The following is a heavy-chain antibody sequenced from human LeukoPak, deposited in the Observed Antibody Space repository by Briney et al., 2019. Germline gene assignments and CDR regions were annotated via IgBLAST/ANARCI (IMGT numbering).Heavy chain of an antibody. CDR1: GFTFSSYG. V-gene: IGHV3-30*02. J-gene: IGHJ4*02. CDR2: IRYDGSNK. D-gene: IGHD2-2*01. CDR3: AKPYCSSTSCSSLDY. Sequence: PGGSLRLSCAASGFTFSSYGMHWVRQAPGKGLEWVAFIRYDGSNKYYADSVKGRFTISRDNSKNTLYLQMNSLRAEDTAVYYCAKPYCSSTSCSSLDYWGQGTLVTVSS.